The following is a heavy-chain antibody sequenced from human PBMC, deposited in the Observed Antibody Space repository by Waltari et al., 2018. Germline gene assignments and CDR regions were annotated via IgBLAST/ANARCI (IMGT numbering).Heavy chain of an antibody. V-gene: IGHV4-34*01. CDR1: GGSFSGYY. J-gene: IGHJ4*02. CDR2: INHSGST. Sequence: QVQLQQWGAGLLKPSETLSLTCAVYGGSFSGYYWSWIRQPPGKGLEWIGEINHSGSTNYSPSLKSRVTIAVDTSKNQFSLKLSSVTAADTAVYYCAGQQQLVRSGDYWGQGTLVTVSS. D-gene: IGHD6-13*01. CDR3: AGQQQLVRSGDY.